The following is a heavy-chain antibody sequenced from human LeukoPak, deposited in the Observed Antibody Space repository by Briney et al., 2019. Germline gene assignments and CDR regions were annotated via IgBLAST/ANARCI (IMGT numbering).Heavy chain of an antibody. CDR2: MSSTGTTI. D-gene: IGHD5-18*01. CDR1: GFTFSSFE. J-gene: IGHJ4*02. Sequence: QPGGSLRLSCAASGFTFSSFEMSWVRQAPGKGLAWISYMSSTGTTIYYADSVKGRFTISRDNAKNSLYLQMNSLRVEDTAVYYCARVGRYGVDYWGQGTLVTVSS. V-gene: IGHV3-48*03. CDR3: ARVGRYGVDY.